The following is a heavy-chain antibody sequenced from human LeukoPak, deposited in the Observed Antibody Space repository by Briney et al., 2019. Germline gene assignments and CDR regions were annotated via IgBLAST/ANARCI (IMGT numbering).Heavy chain of an antibody. CDR3: ARGRYCSADICSGGDAFDI. CDR1: GGSINNYY. J-gene: IGHJ3*02. D-gene: IGHD2-15*01. CDR2: IYTRGST. Sequence: SETLSLTCTVSGGSINNYYWSWIRQPAGKGLEWIGRIYTRGSTNYNPSLKSRVTMSVDTSKNQFSLKLSSVTAADTAVYYCARGRYCSADICSGGDAFDIWGQGIMVSASS. V-gene: IGHV4-4*07.